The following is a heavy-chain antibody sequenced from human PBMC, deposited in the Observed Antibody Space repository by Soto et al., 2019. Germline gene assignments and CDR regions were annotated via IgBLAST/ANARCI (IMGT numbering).Heavy chain of an antibody. CDR2: INPNSGGT. D-gene: IGHD2-15*01. V-gene: IGHV1-2*02. CDR1: GYTFTGYY. J-gene: IGHJ3*02. CDR3: ARVLDPYIVGDAFDI. Sequence: ASVKVSCKASGYTFTGYYMHWVRQAPGQGLEWMGWINPNSGGTNYAQKFQGRVTMTRDTSISTAYMELSRLRSDDTAVYYCARVLDPYIVGDAFDIWGQGTMVTVSS.